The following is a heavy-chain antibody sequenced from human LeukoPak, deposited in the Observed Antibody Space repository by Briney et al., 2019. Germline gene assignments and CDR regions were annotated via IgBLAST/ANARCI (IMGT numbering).Heavy chain of an antibody. CDR3: AKDVKAGVAAAGDY. CDR2: ISGSGGST. Sequence: GGPLRLSCAASGFTFSSYAMSWVRQAPGKGLEWVSAISGSGGSTYYADSVKGRFTVSRDNSNNMLFVQMNSLRAEDTAIYYCAKDVKAGVAAAGDYWGQGTLVTVSS. D-gene: IGHD6-13*01. CDR1: GFTFSSYA. J-gene: IGHJ4*02. V-gene: IGHV3-23*01.